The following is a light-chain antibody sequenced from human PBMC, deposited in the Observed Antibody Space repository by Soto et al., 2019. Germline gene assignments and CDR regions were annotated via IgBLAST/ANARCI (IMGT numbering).Light chain of an antibody. Sequence: QSALTQPASVSGSPGQSITISCTGTSSDVGSYNLVSWYQQHPGKAPKLMIYEGSKRPSGVSNRFSGSKSGNTASLTISGIQAEDEADYYCCSYAGSSTRRYVFGTGTKLTVL. J-gene: IGLJ1*01. CDR3: CSYAGSSTRRYV. V-gene: IGLV2-23*01. CDR2: EGS. CDR1: SSDVGSYNL.